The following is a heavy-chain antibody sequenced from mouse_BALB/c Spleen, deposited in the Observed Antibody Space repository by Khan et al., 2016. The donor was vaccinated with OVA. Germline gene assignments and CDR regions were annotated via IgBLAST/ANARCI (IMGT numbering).Heavy chain of an antibody. D-gene: IGHD2-14*01. CDR3: VRDGAYHRNDGWFAY. V-gene: IGHV1-4*01. J-gene: IGHJ3*01. CDR2: INPSNGYT. Sequence: VQLQQSGAELARPGASVKMSCKASGYTFTSYTIHWIKLRPGQGLEWIGYINPSNGYTNYNQKFKDKATLTADKSSTTAYMELSSLNSDDSALYNCVRDGAYHRNDGWFAYWGQGTLVTVSA. CDR1: GYTFTSYT.